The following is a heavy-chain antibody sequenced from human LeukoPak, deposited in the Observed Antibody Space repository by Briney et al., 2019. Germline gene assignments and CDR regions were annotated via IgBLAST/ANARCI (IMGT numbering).Heavy chain of an antibody. CDR3: VKEGGDYGDYYYYGMHV. D-gene: IGHD4-17*01. J-gene: IGHJ6*02. V-gene: IGHV3-23*01. CDR2: IRASGGST. Sequence: GGSLRLSCAASGFTFGNYAMTWVRQAPGKGLEWVSAIRASGGSTYYADSVKGRFTISRDNSKNTLYPQMNSLRAEDTAIYYCVKEGGDYGDYYYYGMHVWGQGTTVTVSS. CDR1: GFTFGNYA.